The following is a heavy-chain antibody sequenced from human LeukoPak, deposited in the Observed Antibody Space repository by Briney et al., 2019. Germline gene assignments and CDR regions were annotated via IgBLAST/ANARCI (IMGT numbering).Heavy chain of an antibody. CDR1: GGTFSSYA. J-gene: IGHJ4*02. Sequence: SVKVSCKASGGTFSSYAISWVRQAPGQGLERMGGIIPIFGTANYAQKFQGRVTITTDESTSTAYMELSSLRSEDTAVYYCARGRSPYYYDSSGYYGFDYWGQGTLVTVSS. D-gene: IGHD3-22*01. CDR2: IIPIFGTA. V-gene: IGHV1-69*05. CDR3: ARGRSPYYYDSSGYYGFDY.